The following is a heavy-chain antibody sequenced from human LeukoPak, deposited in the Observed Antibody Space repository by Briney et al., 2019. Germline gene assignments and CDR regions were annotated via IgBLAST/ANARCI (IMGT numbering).Heavy chain of an antibody. V-gene: IGHV3-23*01. D-gene: IGHD4-17*01. CDR3: AKDGSTVTTRGYFDY. CDR2: ISGSGGST. J-gene: IGHJ4*02. Sequence: PGGSLRLSCAASGFTFSSYAMSWVRQAPGKGLEWVSAISGSGGSTYYADSVKGRFTISRDNSKNTLYLQMNSLSAEDTAVYYCAKDGSTVTTRGYFDYWGQGTLVTVSS. CDR1: GFTFSSYA.